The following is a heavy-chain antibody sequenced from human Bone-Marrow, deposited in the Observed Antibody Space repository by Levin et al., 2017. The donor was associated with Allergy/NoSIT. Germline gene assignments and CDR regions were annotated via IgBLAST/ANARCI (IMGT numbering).Heavy chain of an antibody. J-gene: IGHJ3*02. D-gene: IGHD5-24*01. CDR1: GFTFSGSA. Sequence: GGSLRLSCAASGFTFSGSAMHWVRQASGKGLEWVGRIRSKANSYATAYAASVKGRFTISRDDSKNTAYLQMNSLKTEDTSVYYCTRFEDGRAFDIWGQGTMVTVS. V-gene: IGHV3-73*01. CDR3: TRFEDGRAFDI. CDR2: IRSKANSYAT.